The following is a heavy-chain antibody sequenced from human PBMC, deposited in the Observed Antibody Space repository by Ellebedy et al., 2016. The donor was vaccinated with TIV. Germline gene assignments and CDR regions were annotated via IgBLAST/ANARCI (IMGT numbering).Heavy chain of an antibody. CDR2: IQQDGSAR. CDR1: GISISNYW. V-gene: IGHV3-7*04. D-gene: IGHD1-26*01. Sequence: GESLKISCAASGISISNYWMSWVRQAQGKGLEWVANIQQDGSARYYVDSVKGRFTISRDNGKNSLYLQMNSLRPEDTAVYYCARDPFSGSPIYWGQGTLVTVSS. CDR3: ARDPFSGSPIY. J-gene: IGHJ4*02.